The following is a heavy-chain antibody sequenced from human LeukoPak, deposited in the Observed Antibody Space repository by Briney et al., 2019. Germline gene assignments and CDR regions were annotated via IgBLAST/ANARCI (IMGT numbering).Heavy chain of an antibody. CDR3: AREVGDTAMVTHFDY. V-gene: IGHV4-34*01. CDR1: GGSFSGYY. J-gene: IGHJ4*02. Sequence: SETLSLTCAVYGGSFSGYYWSWIRQPPGKGLEWIGEINNSGSTNYNPSLKSRVTISVDTSKNQFSLKLSPVTAADTAVYYCAREVGDTAMVTHFDYWGQGTLVTVSS. CDR2: INNSGST. D-gene: IGHD5-18*01.